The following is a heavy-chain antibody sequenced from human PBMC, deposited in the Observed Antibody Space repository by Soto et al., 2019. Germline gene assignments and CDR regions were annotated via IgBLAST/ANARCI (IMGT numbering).Heavy chain of an antibody. Sequence: ASVKVSCKASGYTFTSYYMHWVRQAPGQGLEWMGLINPSTGSTSYAQKFQGRVTMTRDTSTRTVYMDLSSLRSEDTAVYYFARDGDLSGSYFWFDPWGQGTLVTVSA. J-gene: IGHJ5*02. CDR3: ARDGDLSGSYFWFDP. D-gene: IGHD1-26*01. CDR2: INPSTGST. CDR1: GYTFTSYY. V-gene: IGHV1-46*01.